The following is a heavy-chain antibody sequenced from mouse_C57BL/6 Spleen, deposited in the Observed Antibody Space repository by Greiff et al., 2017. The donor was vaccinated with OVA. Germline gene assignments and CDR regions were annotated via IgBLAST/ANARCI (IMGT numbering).Heavy chain of an antibody. CDR3: ARDEATGTFAY. CDR2: INYDGSST. D-gene: IGHD4-1*02. V-gene: IGHV5-16*01. CDR1: GFTFSDYY. J-gene: IGHJ3*01. Sequence: EVQLVESEGGLVQPGSSMKLSCTASGFTFSDYYMAWVRQVPEKGLEWVANINYDGSSTYYLDSLKSRFIISRDNAKNILYLQMSSLKSEDTATDYCARDEATGTFAYWGQGTLVTVSA.